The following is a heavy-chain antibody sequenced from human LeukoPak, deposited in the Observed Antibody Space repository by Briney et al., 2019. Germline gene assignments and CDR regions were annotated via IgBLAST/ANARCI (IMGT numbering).Heavy chain of an antibody. J-gene: IGHJ4*02. V-gene: IGHV3-64*02. CDR1: GFIFSSFA. CDR3: ARLTGVVNAFDY. D-gene: IGHD5-18*01. CDR2: ISRDGRST. Sequence: GGSLRLSCAASGFIFSSFAMHWVRQAPGKGLEYVSGISRDGRSTFYADSVKGRFTISRDNSKNTLYLQMGSLRAEDMAVYYCARLTGVVNAFDYWGQGTLVTVSS.